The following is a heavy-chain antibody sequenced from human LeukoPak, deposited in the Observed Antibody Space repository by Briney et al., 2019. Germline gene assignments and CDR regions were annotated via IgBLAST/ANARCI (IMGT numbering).Heavy chain of an antibody. CDR2: ISSSSSYI. CDR1: GFTFSSYS. Sequence: PGGSLRLSCAASGFTFSSYSMNWVRQAPGKGLEWVSSISSSSSYIYYADSVKGRFTISRDNAKSSLYLQMNSLRAEDTAVYYCARDLVPAAVTDYWGQGTLVTVSS. J-gene: IGHJ4*02. CDR3: ARDLVPAAVTDY. V-gene: IGHV3-21*01. D-gene: IGHD2-2*01.